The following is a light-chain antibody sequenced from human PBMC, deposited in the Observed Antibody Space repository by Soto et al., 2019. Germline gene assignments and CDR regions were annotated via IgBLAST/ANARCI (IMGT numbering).Light chain of an antibody. J-gene: IGLJ1*01. CDR2: EVS. V-gene: IGLV2-14*01. CDR3: SSYTTSSTLGV. Sequence: QSALTQPASVSGSPGQSITISCTGTSSDVGGYKFVSWYQQHPGKDSKLMIYEVSNRPSGVSNRFSGSKSGNTASLTISGLQAEDEADYYCSSYTTSSTLGVFGTGTKVTVL. CDR1: SSDVGGYKF.